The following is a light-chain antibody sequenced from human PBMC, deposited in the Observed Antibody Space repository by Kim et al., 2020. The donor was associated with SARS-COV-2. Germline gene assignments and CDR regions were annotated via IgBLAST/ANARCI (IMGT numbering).Light chain of an antibody. CDR1: SIDVGGYNY. CDR2: EVS. V-gene: IGLV2-8*01. J-gene: IGLJ2*01. Sequence: GQSATISCTGTSIDVGGYNYVSWYQQHPGKAPKLMIYEVSKRPSGVPDRFSGSKSGNTASLTVSGLQAEDEADYYCSSYAGSNNLVFGGGTQLTVL. CDR3: SSYAGSNNLV.